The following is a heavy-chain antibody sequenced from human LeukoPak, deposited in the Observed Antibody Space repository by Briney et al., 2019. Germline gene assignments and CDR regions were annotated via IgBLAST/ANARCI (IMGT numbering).Heavy chain of an antibody. CDR3: ARDCSSGCDY. Sequence: SETLSLTCTVSGGSIISSSSYWGWIRQPPKKGLEWIGAIYYNGNTYYNRSLRSRVTMSVDTSKNQFSLKLNSVTAADTAVYYCARDCSSGCDYWGQGTLVTVSS. J-gene: IGHJ4*02. V-gene: IGHV4-39*02. CDR2: IYYNGNT. D-gene: IGHD6-19*01. CDR1: GGSIISSSSY.